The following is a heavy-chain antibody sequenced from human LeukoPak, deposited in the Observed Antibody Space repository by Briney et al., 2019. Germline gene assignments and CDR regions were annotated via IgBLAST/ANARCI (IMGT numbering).Heavy chain of an antibody. Sequence: PGGSLRLSCAASGFTVRSSYMSWVRQAPGKGLEWVSVIYSGGSTYYADSVKGRFTISRDNSKNTLYLQMNSLRAEDTAVYYCARDVYDAFDIWGQGTMVTVSS. CDR1: GFTVRSSY. CDR3: ARDVYDAFDI. CDR2: IYSGGST. J-gene: IGHJ3*02. D-gene: IGHD5/OR15-5a*01. V-gene: IGHV3-66*01.